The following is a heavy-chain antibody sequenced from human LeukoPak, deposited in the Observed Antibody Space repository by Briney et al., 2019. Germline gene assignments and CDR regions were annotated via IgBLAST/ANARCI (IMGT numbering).Heavy chain of an antibody. D-gene: IGHD6-19*01. Sequence: SETLSLTCTVSGYSISSGYYWGWIRQPPGKGLEWIGSIYHSGSTYYNPSLKSRVTISVDTSKNQFSLKLSSVTAADTAVYYCARVEVAVAGSIDYWGQGTLVTVSS. CDR2: IYHSGST. J-gene: IGHJ4*02. CDR1: GYSISSGYY. V-gene: IGHV4-38-2*02. CDR3: ARVEVAVAGSIDY.